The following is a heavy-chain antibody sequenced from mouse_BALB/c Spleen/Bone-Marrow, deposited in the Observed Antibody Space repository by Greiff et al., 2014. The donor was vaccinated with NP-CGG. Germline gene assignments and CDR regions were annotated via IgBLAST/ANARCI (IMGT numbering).Heavy chain of an antibody. V-gene: IGHV5-4*02. CDR3: ARSGERYGAMDY. J-gene: IGHJ4*01. Sequence: EVKVVESGGGLVKPGGSLKLSCAASGFTFSDYYMYWVRQTPEKRLEWVATISDGGGYTYYPDSVWGRFTISRDNAKNNLYQQMSSLKSEDTAMYYCARSGERYGAMDYWGQGTSVTVFS. CDR1: GFTFSDYY. D-gene: IGHD2-10*02. CDR2: ISDGGGYT.